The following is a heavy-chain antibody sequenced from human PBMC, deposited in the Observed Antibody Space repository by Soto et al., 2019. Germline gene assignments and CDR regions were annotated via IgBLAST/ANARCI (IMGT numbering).Heavy chain of an antibody. CDR2: ISAYNGNT. J-gene: IGHJ5*02. CDR3: ARETYYYGGNSGRFDP. D-gene: IGHD3-10*01. Sequence: QVQLVQSGAEVKKPGASVKVSCKASGYTFTSYGISWVRQAPGQGLEWMGWISAYNGNTNYAQKLQGRVTMTTDTSTSTVYMELRSLRSDDTAVYYCARETYYYGGNSGRFDPWGQGTLVTVSS. CDR1: GYTFTSYG. V-gene: IGHV1-18*01.